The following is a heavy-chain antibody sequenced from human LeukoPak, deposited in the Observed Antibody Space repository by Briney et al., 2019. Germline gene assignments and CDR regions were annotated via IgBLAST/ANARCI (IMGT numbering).Heavy chain of an antibody. V-gene: IGHV3-11*01. CDR1: GCTFSYYY. Sequence: GGSLRLSCAASGCTFSYYYMSWLRQAPGKGLEWVSYISSSCSTKYYADSVKGRFTISRDNAKNSLYLQMNSLRAEDTAVYYCARASGTIAAAGTWYYYGMDVWGQGTTVTVSS. CDR2: ISSSCSTK. CDR3: ARASGTIAAAGTWYYYGMDV. J-gene: IGHJ6*02. D-gene: IGHD6-13*01.